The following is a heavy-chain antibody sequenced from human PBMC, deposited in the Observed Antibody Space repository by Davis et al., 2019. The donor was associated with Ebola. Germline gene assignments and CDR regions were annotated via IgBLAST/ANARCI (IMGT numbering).Heavy chain of an antibody. CDR2: ITNGGSTN. V-gene: IGHV3-48*02. Sequence: GGSLRLSCIASGFSFNSYTMNWVRQAPGKGLEWLSYITNGGSTNSYADSVKGRFTVSRDNAKNSLFLQMNSLRDEDTAVYYCARTYSSSSWNYFDSWGQGTLVTVSS. CDR3: ARTYSSSSWNYFDS. CDR1: GFSFNSYT. D-gene: IGHD6-6*01. J-gene: IGHJ4*02.